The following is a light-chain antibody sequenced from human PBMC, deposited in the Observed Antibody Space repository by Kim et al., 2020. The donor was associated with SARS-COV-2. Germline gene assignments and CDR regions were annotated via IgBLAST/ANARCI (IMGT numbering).Light chain of an antibody. CDR3: QSYDRSLDGSV. CDR1: SSNIGAGYD. Sequence: RVTISCTGNSSNIGAGYDVHWYQQLPGAAPKLLIYVNSNRPSGVPDRFSGSKSGTSASLAVTGLQAEDEADYYCQSYDRSLDGSVFGGGTQLTVL. V-gene: IGLV1-40*01. CDR2: VNS. J-gene: IGLJ3*02.